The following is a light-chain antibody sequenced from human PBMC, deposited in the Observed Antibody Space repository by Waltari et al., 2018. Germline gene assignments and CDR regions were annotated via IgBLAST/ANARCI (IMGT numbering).Light chain of an antibody. Sequence: SELTQPPSVSVSPGQTASITCSGDKFGDQYVSWFQQRPGQSPTLVIYQDKERPSGIPERFSGSNSGTTATLTISGTQALDEADYYCQAWDSGPAVFGTGTKVTVL. V-gene: IGLV3-1*01. CDR2: QDK. CDR3: QAWDSGPAV. J-gene: IGLJ1*01. CDR1: KFGDQY.